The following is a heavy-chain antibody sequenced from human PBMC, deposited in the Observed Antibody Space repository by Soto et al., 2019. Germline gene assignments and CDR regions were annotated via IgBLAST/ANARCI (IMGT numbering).Heavy chain of an antibody. CDR2: ISSNGGST. D-gene: IGHD6-19*01. Sequence: PGGSLRLSCAASGFTFSTYAMHWVRQAPGKGLEYVSAISSNGGSTYYGNSVKGRFTISRDNSKSTLYLQMGSLRDDDMAVYYCARDRGYSSGHPADVWGQGTTVTVSS. V-gene: IGHV3-64*01. CDR1: GFTFSTYA. CDR3: ARDRGYSSGHPADV. J-gene: IGHJ6*02.